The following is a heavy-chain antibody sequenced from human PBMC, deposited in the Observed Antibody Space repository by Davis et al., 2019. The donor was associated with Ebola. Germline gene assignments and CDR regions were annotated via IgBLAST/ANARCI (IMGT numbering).Heavy chain of an antibody. J-gene: IGHJ4*02. D-gene: IGHD4-17*01. Sequence: PGGPLRLSCAASGFTFSRYWMHWVRQAPGKGLVYVSRISGDGGITSYADSVKGRFTISRDNAKSTLYLQMNSLTAEDTAVYYCVRTTYGAPEYWGQGTLVTVSS. CDR1: GFTFSRYW. V-gene: IGHV3-74*01. CDR3: VRTTYGAPEY. CDR2: ISGDGGIT.